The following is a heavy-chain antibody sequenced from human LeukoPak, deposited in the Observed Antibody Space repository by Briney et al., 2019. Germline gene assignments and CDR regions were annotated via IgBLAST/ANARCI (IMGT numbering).Heavy chain of an antibody. CDR2: ISSSGSTI. J-gene: IGHJ4*02. D-gene: IGHD2-2*01. CDR3: ARDGATYCSRTSCSNKGADY. CDR1: GFTFSSYE. V-gene: IGHV3-48*03. Sequence: QPGGALRLSCAASGFTFSSYEMNWVRQAPGKGLEWVSYISSSGSTIYYADSVKGRFTISRDNAKNSLYLQMNSLRAEDTAVYYCARDGATYCSRTSCSNKGADYWGQGTLVTVSS.